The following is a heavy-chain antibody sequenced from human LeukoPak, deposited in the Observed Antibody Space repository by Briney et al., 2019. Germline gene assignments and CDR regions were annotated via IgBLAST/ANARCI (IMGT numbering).Heavy chain of an antibody. D-gene: IGHD4-17*01. Sequence: QPGGSLRLSCAASGFTFNSYAMSWLRQAPGKGLEWVSAISGSGGSTYYADSVKGRFTISRDNSKNTLYLQMNSLRAEDTAVYYCAKDATPYGDYLFDYWGQGTLVTVSS. CDR2: ISGSGGST. CDR1: GFTFNSYA. J-gene: IGHJ4*02. V-gene: IGHV3-23*01. CDR3: AKDATPYGDYLFDY.